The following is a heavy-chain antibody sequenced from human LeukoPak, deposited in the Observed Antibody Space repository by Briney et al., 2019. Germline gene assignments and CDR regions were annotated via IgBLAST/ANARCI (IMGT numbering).Heavy chain of an antibody. D-gene: IGHD2-21*01. CDR1: GYTLTELS. Sequence: GASVKVSCKVSGYTLTELSMHWVRQAPGKGLEWMGGFDPEDGETIYAQKFQGRVTMTEDTSTDTAYMELSSLRSEDTAVYYCATGVIKYYYYGMDVWGQGTTVTVSS. V-gene: IGHV1-24*01. J-gene: IGHJ6*02. CDR3: ATGVIKYYYYGMDV. CDR2: FDPEDGET.